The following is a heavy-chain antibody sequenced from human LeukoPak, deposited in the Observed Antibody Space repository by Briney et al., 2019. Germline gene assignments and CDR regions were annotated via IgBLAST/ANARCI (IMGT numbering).Heavy chain of an antibody. CDR3: ARGNIRWPLAFDI. V-gene: IGHV3-30-3*01. J-gene: IGHJ3*02. Sequence: GGSLRLSCAASGFTFSSYAMHWVRQAPGKGLEWVAVISYDGSNKYYADSVKGRFTISRDNSKNTLYLQMNSLRAEDTAVYYCARGNIRWPLAFDIWGQGTMVTVSS. D-gene: IGHD5-24*01. CDR2: ISYDGSNK. CDR1: GFTFSSYA.